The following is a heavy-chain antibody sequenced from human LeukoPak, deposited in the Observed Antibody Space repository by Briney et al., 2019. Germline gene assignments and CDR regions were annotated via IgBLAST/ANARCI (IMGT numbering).Heavy chain of an antibody. J-gene: IGHJ4*02. Sequence: GGSLRLSCAASGFTVSSNYMSWVRQAPGKGLEWVSVIYSGGSTYYADSVKGRFTISRDNSKNTLYLQMNSLRAEDTAVYYCARVGSGWYGDYWGQGTLVTVSS. V-gene: IGHV3-53*01. CDR3: ARVGSGWYGDY. CDR1: GFTVSSNY. CDR2: IYSGGST. D-gene: IGHD6-19*01.